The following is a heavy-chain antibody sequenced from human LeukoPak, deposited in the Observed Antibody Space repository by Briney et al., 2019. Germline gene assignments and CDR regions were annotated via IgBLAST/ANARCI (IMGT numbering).Heavy chain of an antibody. CDR2: INAGNGNT. CDR1: GYTFTSYA. Sequence: ASVKVPCKASGYTFTSYAMHWVRQAPGQRLEWMGWINAGNGNTKYSQNFQGRVTITRDTSASTAYMELRSLRSEDTAVYYCASSREGRVDSETRLVDYWGQGTLVTVSS. CDR3: ASSREGRVDSETRLVDY. D-gene: IGHD1-7*01. V-gene: IGHV1-3*01. J-gene: IGHJ4*02.